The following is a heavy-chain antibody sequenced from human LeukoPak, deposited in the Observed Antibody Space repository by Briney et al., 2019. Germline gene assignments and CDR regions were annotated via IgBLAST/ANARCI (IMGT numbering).Heavy chain of an antibody. CDR1: GGSISSSNW. D-gene: IGHD3-16*02. Sequence: PSETLSLTCAVSGGSISSSNWWNWVRQPPGKGLEWIGEIYHSGSTNYNPSLKSRVTISVDKSKNQFSLKLSSVTAADTAVYYCAGAGELSGGKQTYLLDYWGQGTLVTVSS. V-gene: IGHV4-4*02. J-gene: IGHJ4*02. CDR3: AGAGELSGGKQTYLLDY. CDR2: IYHSGST.